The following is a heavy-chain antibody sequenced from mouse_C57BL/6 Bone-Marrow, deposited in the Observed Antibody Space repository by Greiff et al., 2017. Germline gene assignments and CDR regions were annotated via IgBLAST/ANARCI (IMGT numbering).Heavy chain of an antibody. CDR2: ISYDGSN. CDR3: AREGYYYAMDY. Sequence: EVKLMESGPGLVKPSQSLSLTCSVTGYSITSGYYWNWIRQFPGNKLEWMGYISYDGSNNYNPSLKNRISITRDTSKNQFFLKLNSVTTEDTATYYCAREGYYYAMDYWGQGTSGTVSS. V-gene: IGHV3-6*01. CDR1: GYSITSGYY. J-gene: IGHJ4*01. D-gene: IGHD2-14*01.